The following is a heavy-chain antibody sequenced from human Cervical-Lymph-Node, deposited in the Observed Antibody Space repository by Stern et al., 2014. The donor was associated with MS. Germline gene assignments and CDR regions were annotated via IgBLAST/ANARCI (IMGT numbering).Heavy chain of an antibody. CDR2: IFPGGSDI. J-gene: IGHJ4*02. CDR1: GYTFTSYW. Sequence: EDQLVESGPEVKRPGESLKISCQASGYTFTSYWIGWGRQMPGKGLEWIAIIFPGGSDIRYSPSFQGQVTISADKPSSTAYLQWNNLKASDTAIYYCARQRYFDYWGQGTLVTVSS. V-gene: IGHV5-51*01. CDR3: ARQRYFDY.